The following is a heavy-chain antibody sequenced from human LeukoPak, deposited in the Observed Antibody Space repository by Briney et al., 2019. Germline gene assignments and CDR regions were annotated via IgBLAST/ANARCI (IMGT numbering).Heavy chain of an antibody. CDR1: GGSISNSRYY. D-gene: IGHD3-22*01. J-gene: IGHJ3*02. Sequence: SETLSLTCTVSGGSISNSRYYWGWIRQPPGKGLEWIASIFYGGSTYYNPSLKSRVTISVDTSKNQFSLKLSSVTAADTAVYYCASDYYDSSGHAFDIWGQGSMVTVSS. CDR2: IFYGGST. V-gene: IGHV4-39*07. CDR3: ASDYYDSSGHAFDI.